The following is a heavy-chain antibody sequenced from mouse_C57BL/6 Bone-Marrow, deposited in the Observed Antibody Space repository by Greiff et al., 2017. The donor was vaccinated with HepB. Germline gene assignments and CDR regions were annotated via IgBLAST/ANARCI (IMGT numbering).Heavy chain of an antibody. V-gene: IGHV3-6*01. CDR1: GYSITSGYY. CDR3: ARDGWLH. Sequence: DVQLQESGPGLVKPSQSLSLTCSVTGYSITSGYYWNWIRQFPGNKLEWMGYISYDGSNNYNPSLKNRISITRDTSKNQFFLKLNSVTTEDTATYYCARDGWLHWGQGTLVTVSA. J-gene: IGHJ3*01. CDR2: ISYDGSN. D-gene: IGHD2-3*01.